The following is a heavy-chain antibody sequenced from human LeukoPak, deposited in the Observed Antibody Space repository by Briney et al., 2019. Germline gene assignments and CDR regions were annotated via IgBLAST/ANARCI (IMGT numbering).Heavy chain of an antibody. D-gene: IGHD3-22*01. CDR2: IYHSGST. CDR3: ARAYDSSGNDY. Sequence: PSETLSLTCAVSGYSISSGYYWGWIRQPPGKGLEWIGGIYHSGSTYYNPSLKSRVTISADTSKNQFSLKLSSVTAADTAVYYCARAYDSSGNDYWGQGTLVTVSS. J-gene: IGHJ4*02. CDR1: GYSISSGYY. V-gene: IGHV4-38-2*01.